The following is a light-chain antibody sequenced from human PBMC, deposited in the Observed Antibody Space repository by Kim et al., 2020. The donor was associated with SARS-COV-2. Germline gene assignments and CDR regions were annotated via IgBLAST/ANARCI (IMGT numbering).Light chain of an antibody. Sequence: ENVLTQSPGTLSLSPGERATLSCSASQSVYSNYLAWYQQKAGQAPRLLIYAASIRATGIPDRFSGSGSGTDFTLTVSRLEPEDFGVYYCQQYAYSPWTFGQGTKVDIK. CDR1: QSVYSNY. J-gene: IGKJ1*01. CDR3: QQYAYSPWT. V-gene: IGKV3-20*01. CDR2: AAS.